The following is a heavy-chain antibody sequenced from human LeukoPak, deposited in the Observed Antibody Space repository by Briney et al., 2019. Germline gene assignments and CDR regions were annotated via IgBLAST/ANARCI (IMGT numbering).Heavy chain of an antibody. D-gene: IGHD4-17*01. V-gene: IGHV3-30*02. CDR3: TRGDDYGSKTRLPKFNWFDP. CDR1: GFSFKTDG. CDR2: IRYDGGLI. J-gene: IGHJ5*02. Sequence: GGSLRLSCVASGFSFKTDGMHWVRQAPGKGLEWVAHIRYDGGLIYYAESAKGRFTISRDNSKNTLYLQKNSLRIDDTAVYYCTRGDDYGSKTRLPKFNWFDPWGQGSLVTVSS.